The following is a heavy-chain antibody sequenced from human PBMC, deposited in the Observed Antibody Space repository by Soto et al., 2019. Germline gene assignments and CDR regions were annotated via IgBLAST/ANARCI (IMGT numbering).Heavy chain of an antibody. J-gene: IGHJ4*03. Sequence: ASVKVSCKASGYTFTGYYMHWVRQAPGQGLEWMGWINPNSGGTNYAQKFQGRVTMTRDTSIGTAYMELSRLRSDDTAVYYCARALLWFGELLSLGGDYWGQGTPVTVSS. V-gene: IGHV1-2*02. CDR2: INPNSGGT. CDR3: ARALLWFGELLSLGGDY. CDR1: GYTFTGYY. D-gene: IGHD3-10*01.